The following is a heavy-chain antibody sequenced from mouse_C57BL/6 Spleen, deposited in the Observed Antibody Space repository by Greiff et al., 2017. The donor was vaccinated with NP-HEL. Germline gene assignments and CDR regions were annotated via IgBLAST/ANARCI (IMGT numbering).Heavy chain of an antibody. CDR2: IDPSDSYT. Sequence: VQLQQSGAELVKPGASVKLSCKASGYTFTSYWMQWVKQRPGQGLEWIGEIDPSDSYTNYNQKFKGKATLTVDTSSSTAYMQLSSLTSEDSAVYYCARGGGYYYGSSYVYFDVWGTGTTVTVSS. CDR1: GYTFTSYW. J-gene: IGHJ1*03. CDR3: ARGGGYYYGSSYVYFDV. V-gene: IGHV1-50*01. D-gene: IGHD1-1*01.